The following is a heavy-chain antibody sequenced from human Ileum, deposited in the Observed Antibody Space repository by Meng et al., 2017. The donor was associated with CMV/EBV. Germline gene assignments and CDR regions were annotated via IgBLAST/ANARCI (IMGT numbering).Heavy chain of an antibody. D-gene: IGHD4/OR15-4a*01. Sequence: SCQPSGSTFPTHAIHWVRQAPGQSLEWMGLINTGNGDTDYSQRFRGRVVLTRETSASTAYMEMSSLTSEDTAVYYCARELYGGYWDYWGQGTLVTVSS. CDR3: ARELYGGYWDY. CDR2: INTGNGDT. J-gene: IGHJ4*02. V-gene: IGHV1-3*04. CDR1: GSTFPTHA.